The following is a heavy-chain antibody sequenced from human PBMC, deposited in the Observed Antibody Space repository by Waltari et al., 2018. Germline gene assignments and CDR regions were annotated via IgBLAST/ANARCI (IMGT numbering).Heavy chain of an antibody. CDR2: ISSSSSYI. Sequence: EVQLVESGGGLVKPGGSLRLSCAASGFPFSSYSMNWVRQAPGKGLEWVSSISSSSSYIYYEDSVKGRFTISRDNAKNSLYLQMNSLRAEDTAVYYCARDRGGDFDYWGQGTLVTVSS. CDR1: GFPFSSYS. D-gene: IGHD3-10*01. J-gene: IGHJ4*02. CDR3: ARDRGGDFDY. V-gene: IGHV3-21*01.